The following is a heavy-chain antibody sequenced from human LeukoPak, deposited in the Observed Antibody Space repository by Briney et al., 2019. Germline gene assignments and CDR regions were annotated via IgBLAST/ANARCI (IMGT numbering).Heavy chain of an antibody. D-gene: IGHD2-15*01. CDR1: RFTSSTNV. V-gene: IGHV3-23*01. CDR3: VKGRTPDY. Sequence: QAGASLRLSCAASRFTSSTNVMTWVRQAQGKGRVWVSAPSGSGASTFYADSVKGRFTISRDNSNNTLYLQMNSLRAEVTAVYYCVKGRTPDYWGQGALVTVSS. J-gene: IGHJ4*02. CDR2: PSGSGAST.